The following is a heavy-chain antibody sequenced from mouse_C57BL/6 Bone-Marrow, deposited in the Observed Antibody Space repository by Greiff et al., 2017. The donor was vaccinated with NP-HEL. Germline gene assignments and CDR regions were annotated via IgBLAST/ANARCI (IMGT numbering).Heavy chain of an antibody. V-gene: IGHV1-55*01. CDR3: ARWGLITTVVASFDY. Sequence: QVQLQQPGAELVKPGASVKMSCKASGYTFTSYWITWVKQRPGQGLEWIGDIYPGSGSTNYNEKFKSKATLTVDTSSSTAYMQLSSRTSEDSAVYYCARWGLITTVVASFDYWGQGTTLTVSS. CDR2: IYPGSGST. CDR1: GYTFTSYW. D-gene: IGHD1-1*01. J-gene: IGHJ2*01.